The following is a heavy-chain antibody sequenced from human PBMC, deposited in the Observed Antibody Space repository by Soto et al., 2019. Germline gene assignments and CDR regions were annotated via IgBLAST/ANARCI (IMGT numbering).Heavy chain of an antibody. CDR3: AAVYDHYYDSSALPVG. CDR2: IVVGSGNT. CDR1: GFTFTSSA. D-gene: IGHD3-22*01. J-gene: IGHJ4*02. Sequence: QMQLVQSGPEVKKPGTSVKVSCKASGFTFTSSAVQWVRQARGQRLEWIGWIVVGSGNTNYAQKFQERVTITRDMSTSTAHMELSSLRSEDTAVYYCAAVYDHYYDSSALPVGWGQGTLVTVSS. V-gene: IGHV1-58*01.